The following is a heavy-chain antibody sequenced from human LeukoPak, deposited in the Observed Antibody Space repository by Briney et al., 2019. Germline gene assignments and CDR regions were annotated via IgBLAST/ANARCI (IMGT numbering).Heavy chain of an antibody. V-gene: IGHV4-39*07. CDR2: VNDGGSA. CDR3: AREPDA. Sequence: SETLSLTCSVSGGSISGSRYYWGWIRQPPAKGLEWVATVNDGGSALYNPSLRSRTTISVDTSKNQFSLRLTSVTAADTAVYYCAREPDAWGQGTLVTVSS. CDR1: GGSISGSRYY. J-gene: IGHJ5*02.